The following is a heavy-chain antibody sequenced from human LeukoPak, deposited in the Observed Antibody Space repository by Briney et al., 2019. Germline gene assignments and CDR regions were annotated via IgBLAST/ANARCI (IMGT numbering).Heavy chain of an antibody. J-gene: IGHJ5*02. CDR2: INHSGST. CDR1: GGSFSGYY. Sequence: PSETLSLTCAVYGGSFSGYYWSWIRQPPGKGLEWIGEINHSGSTNCNPSLKSRVTISVDTSKNQFSLKLSSVTAADTAVYYCARGSTLLWFGELLSWFDPWGQGTLVTVSS. CDR3: ARGSTLLWFGELLSWFDP. D-gene: IGHD3-10*01. V-gene: IGHV4-34*01.